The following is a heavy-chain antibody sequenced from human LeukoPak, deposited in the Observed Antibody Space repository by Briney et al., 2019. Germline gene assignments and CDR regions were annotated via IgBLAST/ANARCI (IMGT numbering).Heavy chain of an antibody. CDR3: AKGLSTSSYSDFDY. Sequence: GGSLRLSCAASGFTSSSYALSWVRQAPGRGLEWVSGISGSSSDTYYADSVKGRFTISIPRDNLKNTLYLQMNSLRAEDTAVYYCAKGLSTSSYSDFDYWGQGTLVTVSS. V-gene: IGHV3-23*01. CDR1: GFTSSSYA. J-gene: IGHJ4*02. D-gene: IGHD2-2*01. CDR2: ISGSSSDT.